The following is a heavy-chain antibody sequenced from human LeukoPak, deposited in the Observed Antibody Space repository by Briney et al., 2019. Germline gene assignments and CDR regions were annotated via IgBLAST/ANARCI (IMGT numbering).Heavy chain of an antibody. Sequence: AGGSLRLSCAASGFTFDDYAMYWVRQAPGKGLEWVSGISWNSGSIGYADSVKGRFTISRDNAKNSLYLRMNSLRAEDTALYYCAKDILGLAATPVAFDIWGQGTMVTVSS. V-gene: IGHV3-9*01. CDR1: GFTFDDYA. D-gene: IGHD2-15*01. CDR2: ISWNSGSI. CDR3: AKDILGLAATPVAFDI. J-gene: IGHJ3*02.